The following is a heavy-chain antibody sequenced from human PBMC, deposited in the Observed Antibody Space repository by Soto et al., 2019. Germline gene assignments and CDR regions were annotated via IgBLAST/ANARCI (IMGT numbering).Heavy chain of an antibody. CDR3: ARGVVRGVTRYWYFDL. V-gene: IGHV4-30-4*01. J-gene: IGHJ2*01. D-gene: IGHD3-10*01. Sequence: SETLSLTCTFSCGSIISGDYYWSWIRQPPGKGLEWIGYIYYSGSTYYNPSLKSRVTISVDTSKNQFSLKLSSVTAADTAVYYCARGVVRGVTRYWYFDLWGRGTLVTVSS. CDR1: CGSIISGDYY. CDR2: IYYSGST.